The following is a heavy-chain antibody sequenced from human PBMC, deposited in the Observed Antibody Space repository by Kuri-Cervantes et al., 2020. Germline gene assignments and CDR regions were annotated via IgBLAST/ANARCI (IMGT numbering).Heavy chain of an antibody. D-gene: IGHD5-18*01. CDR2: ISGSGGST. CDR3: ARDGYSYGQPTTPFDY. Sequence: GGSLRLSCAVSGFTFSSYAMSWVRQAPGKGLEWVSAISGSGGSTYYADSVKGRFTISRDNAKNSLYLQMNSLRDEDTAVYYCARDGYSYGQPTTPFDYWGQGTLVTVSS. CDR1: GFTFSSYA. V-gene: IGHV3-23*01. J-gene: IGHJ4*02.